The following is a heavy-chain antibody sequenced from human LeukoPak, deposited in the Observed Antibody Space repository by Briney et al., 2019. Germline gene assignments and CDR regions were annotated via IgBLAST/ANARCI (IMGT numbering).Heavy chain of an antibody. CDR1: GFPFGIYA. Sequence: GGSLRLSCAAFGFPFGIYAMTWVRQAPEKGLEWVSAISRGAIDIYYADSVQGRFTISRDDSKNAVYLQMNNLRSEDTAVYYCTKEVWGSYPDWGQGTLVTVSS. J-gene: IGHJ4*02. D-gene: IGHD3-16*02. V-gene: IGHV3-23*01. CDR2: ISRGAIDI. CDR3: TKEVWGSYPD.